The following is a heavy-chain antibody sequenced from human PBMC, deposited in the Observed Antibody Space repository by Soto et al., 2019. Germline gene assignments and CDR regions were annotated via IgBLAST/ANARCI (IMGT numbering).Heavy chain of an antibody. CDR2: IIPIFGTA. D-gene: IGHD1-26*01. CDR3: ARDVRGSYGDLSP. CDR1: GGTFSSYA. J-gene: IGHJ5*02. Sequence: QGQLVESGAEVKKPGSSVKVSCKASGGTFSSYAISWVRQAPGKGLEWMGGIIPIFGTANYAQKVQGRVTITADESTSTAYMELSSLRSEDTAVYYCARDVRGSYGDLSPWGQGTLVTVSS. V-gene: IGHV1-69*01.